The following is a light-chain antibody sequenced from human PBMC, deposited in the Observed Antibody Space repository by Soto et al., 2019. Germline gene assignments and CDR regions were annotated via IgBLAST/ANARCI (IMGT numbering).Light chain of an antibody. CDR3: QQSYSTPQT. CDR2: AAS. J-gene: IGKJ1*01. CDR1: QTISSW. V-gene: IGKV1-39*01. Sequence: DIQMTQSPSTPSVSLVYRFTITCRASQTISSWLAWYQQKPGKAPKLLIYAASSLQSGVPSRFSGSGSGTDFTLTISSLQPEDFATYYCQQSYSTPQTFGQGTKVDIK.